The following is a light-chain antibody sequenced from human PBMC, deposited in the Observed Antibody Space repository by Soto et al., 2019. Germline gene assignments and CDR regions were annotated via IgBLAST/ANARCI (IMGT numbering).Light chain of an antibody. CDR1: QSLLHIASDNL. CDR2: AAS. V-gene: IGKV2D-29*01. Sequence: DVVLTQSPLSLSLAPGQPTYISCQSSQSLLHIASDNLPFWHLQTRGQPPQLLIYAASTRVSGVPDRFSGRGSGNDSTLKISRVETDDVGIYYCLQSTQLPPTFGQGTRLEIK. CDR3: LQSTQLPPT. J-gene: IGKJ5*01.